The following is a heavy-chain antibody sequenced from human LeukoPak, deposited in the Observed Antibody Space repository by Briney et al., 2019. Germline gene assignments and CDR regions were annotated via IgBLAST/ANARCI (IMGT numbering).Heavy chain of an antibody. D-gene: IGHD3-3*02. Sequence: GGSLSLSCAASGFAFSSYAMTWVRQAPEKGLEWVSSISDSGGSTYYADAVKGRFTISRDNSRNTLFLQMSSLRAEDTAVYYCAQDHAPHISWGRGTLVTVSS. CDR2: ISDSGGST. CDR3: AQDHAPHIS. V-gene: IGHV3-23*01. J-gene: IGHJ5*02. CDR1: GFAFSSYA.